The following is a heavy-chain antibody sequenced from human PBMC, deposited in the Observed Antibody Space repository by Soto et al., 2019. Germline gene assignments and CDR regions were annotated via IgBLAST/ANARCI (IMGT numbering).Heavy chain of an antibody. J-gene: IGHJ4*01. CDR3: VRKYPGTRPFDY. CDR1: VFTFITYA. Sequence: SLRLSFEGSVFTFITYAMNGFRQAPGKGLAWVSAIGTDGNTYYANSVKGRFTISRDNSRTTLYLQMNSLRVEDTALYYCVRKYPGTRPFDYWGQGTLVTVSS. V-gene: IGHV3-23*01. D-gene: IGHD2-2*01. CDR2: IGTDGNT.